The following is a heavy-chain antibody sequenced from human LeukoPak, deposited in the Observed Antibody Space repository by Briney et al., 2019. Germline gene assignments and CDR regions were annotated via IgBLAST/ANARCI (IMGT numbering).Heavy chain of an antibody. CDR2: IYYSGRT. V-gene: IGHV4-39*07. CDR3: ARSTNYYDSSGYKDY. CDR1: GGSISSSSYY. D-gene: IGHD3-22*01. Sequence: PSETLSLTCTVSGGSISSSSYYWGWIRQPPGKGLEWIGSIYYSGRTYYNPSLKSRVTISVDTSKNQFSLKLSSVTAADTAVYYCARSTNYYDSSGYKDYWGQGTLVTVSS. J-gene: IGHJ4*02.